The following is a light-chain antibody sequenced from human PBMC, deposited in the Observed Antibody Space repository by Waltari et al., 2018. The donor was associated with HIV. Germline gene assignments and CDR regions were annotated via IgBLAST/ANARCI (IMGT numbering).Light chain of an antibody. V-gene: IGLV1-40*01. Sequence: QSVLPQPPSVSGAPGPRVTISCPGSSSKIGAGFDVHWYQHLPGTAPKLLIYNNFNRPSGVPDRFSGSKSGTSASLAITGLQAEDEADYYCQSYDSTLTGVFGGGTKLTVL. CDR3: QSYDSTLTGV. J-gene: IGLJ3*02. CDR2: NNF. CDR1: SSKIGAGFD.